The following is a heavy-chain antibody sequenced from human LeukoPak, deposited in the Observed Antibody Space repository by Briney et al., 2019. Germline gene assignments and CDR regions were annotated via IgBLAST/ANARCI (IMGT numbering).Heavy chain of an antibody. Sequence: PGGSLRLSCAASGFTFSSYSMNWVRQAPGKGLEWVSSISSSSSYIYYADSVKGRFTISRDNAKNSLYLQMSSLRAEDTAVYYCAKGGYSSTYFDYWGQGTLVTVSS. J-gene: IGHJ4*02. CDR1: GFTFSSYS. V-gene: IGHV3-21*01. CDR3: AKGGYSSTYFDY. D-gene: IGHD5-12*01. CDR2: ISSSSSYI.